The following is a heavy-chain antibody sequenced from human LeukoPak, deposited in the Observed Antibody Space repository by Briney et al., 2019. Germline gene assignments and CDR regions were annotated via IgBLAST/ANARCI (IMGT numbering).Heavy chain of an antibody. CDR2: IYYSGST. CDR3: ARDVIEYSSSPYYFDY. Sequence: SETLSLTRTVSGGSISSYYWSWIRQPPGKGLEWIGYIYYSGSTNYNSSLKSRVTISVDTSKNQFSLKLSSVTAADTAVYYCARDVIEYSSSPYYFDYWGQGTLVTVSS. CDR1: GGSISSYY. J-gene: IGHJ4*02. D-gene: IGHD6-6*01. V-gene: IGHV4-59*12.